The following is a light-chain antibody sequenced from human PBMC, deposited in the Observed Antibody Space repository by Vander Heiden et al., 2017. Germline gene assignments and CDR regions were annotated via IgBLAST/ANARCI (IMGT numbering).Light chain of an antibody. CDR3: QSYDSSLSGWV. J-gene: IGLJ3*02. CDR2: GNS. Sequence: QSVLPQPPSVSGAPGQRVHCARSGGSSNSGGCYDVHWYQQRPGTAPKLLIDGNSNRPAGVPDRFSGSKAGTSASVAITGLQAEDEADYYCQSYDSSLSGWVVGGGTKLTVL. V-gene: IGLV1-40*01. CDR1: SSNSGGCYD.